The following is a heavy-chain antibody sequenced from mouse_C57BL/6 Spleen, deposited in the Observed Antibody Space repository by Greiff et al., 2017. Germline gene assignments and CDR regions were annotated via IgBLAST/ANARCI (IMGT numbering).Heavy chain of an antibody. CDR3: ARGGLTGTGYFDV. J-gene: IGHJ1*03. Sequence: QVQLQQPGAELVKPGASVKLSCKASGYTFTSYWMHWVKQRPGQGLEWIGMIHPNSGSTNYNEKFQGKATLTVDKSSSTAYMQLSSLTSEDSAVYYCARGGLTGTGYFDVWGTGTTVTVSS. D-gene: IGHD4-1*01. CDR2: IHPNSGST. V-gene: IGHV1-64*01. CDR1: GYTFTSYW.